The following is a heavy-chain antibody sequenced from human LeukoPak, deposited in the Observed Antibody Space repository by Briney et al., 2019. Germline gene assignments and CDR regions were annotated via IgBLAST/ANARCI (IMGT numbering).Heavy chain of an antibody. J-gene: IGHJ4*02. Sequence: GGSLRLSCTASGFTFGDYAMTWFRQGPGKGLELVGFIRIKSSGGTTEYAASVKGRFTISRNDFKNISSLQMNILRTGHTAVYYCTRGGSQFEYWGQGTLVTVSS. D-gene: IGHD3-10*01. CDR3: TRGGSQFEY. V-gene: IGHV3-49*03. CDR1: GFTFGDYA. CDR2: IRIKSSGGTT.